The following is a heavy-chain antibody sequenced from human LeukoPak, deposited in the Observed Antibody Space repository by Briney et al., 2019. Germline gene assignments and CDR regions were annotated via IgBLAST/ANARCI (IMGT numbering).Heavy chain of an antibody. CDR1: PYSLTSYW. CDR3: ARHRDITIFGVVIMDYGMDV. D-gene: IGHD3-3*01. CDR2: IYPGDSDT. V-gene: IGHV5-51*01. J-gene: IGHJ6*02. Sequence: GESLKISCHGSPYSLTSYWIRWVRQMPGKGLEWMGIIYPGDSDTRHSPSFQGQVTISADKSISTAYLQWSSLKASDTAMYYCARHRDITIFGVVIMDYGMDVWGQGTTVSVSS.